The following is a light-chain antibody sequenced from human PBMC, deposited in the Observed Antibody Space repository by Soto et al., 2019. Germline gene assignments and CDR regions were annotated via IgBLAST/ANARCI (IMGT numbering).Light chain of an antibody. J-gene: IGKJ1*01. CDR3: QQYDGYYRT. V-gene: IGKV1-33*01. Sequence: QMTQSPSSLSASVGDRVTITCQASQDSSDYLNWYQQKPGRAPKLLIYDASNLQTGVPSRFSGSGSGTEFTLTISSMQPDDFATFYCQQYDGYYRTFGQGTKVDI. CDR1: QDSSDY. CDR2: DAS.